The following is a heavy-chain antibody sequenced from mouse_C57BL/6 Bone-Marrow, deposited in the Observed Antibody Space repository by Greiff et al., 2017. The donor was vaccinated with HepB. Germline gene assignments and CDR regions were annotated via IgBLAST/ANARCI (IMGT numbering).Heavy chain of an antibody. Sequence: LQESGAELVRPGTSVKMSCKASGYTFTNYWIGWAKQRPGHGLEWIGDIYPGGGYTNYNEKFKGKATLTADKSSSTAYMQFSSLTSEDSAIYYCARGGFYYAFAYWGQGTLVTVSA. J-gene: IGHJ3*01. CDR1: GYTFTNYW. CDR3: ARGGFYYAFAY. CDR2: IYPGGGYT. D-gene: IGHD2-1*01. V-gene: IGHV1-63*01.